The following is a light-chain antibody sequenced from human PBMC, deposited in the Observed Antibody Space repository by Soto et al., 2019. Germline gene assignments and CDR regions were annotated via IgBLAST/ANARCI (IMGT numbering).Light chain of an antibody. CDR1: QDISSY. CDR3: QQLKSYRRT. J-gene: IGKJ1*01. Sequence: DIQLTQSPSFLSASVGDRVTITCRASQDISSYLAWYQQKPGKAPKLLIYAASTLQSGVPSRFSGSGSGTEFSLTISSLQPEDFATDYCQQLKSYRRTFGQGTKVEI. V-gene: IGKV1-9*01. CDR2: AAS.